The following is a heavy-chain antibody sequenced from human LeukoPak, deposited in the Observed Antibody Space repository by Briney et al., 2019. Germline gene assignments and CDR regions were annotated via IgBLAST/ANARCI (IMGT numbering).Heavy chain of an antibody. CDR2: ISYDGSNK. Sequence: GGSLRLSCAASGITLSSYDMHWVRQAPGKALVWVAVISYDGSNKDYADSVKGRFTISRDNSKNTLDLQMNSLRAEDTAVYYCAKDRGVWAFDIWGQGTMVTVSS. V-gene: IGHV3-30-3*01. D-gene: IGHD3-10*01. CDR1: GITLSSYD. J-gene: IGHJ3*02. CDR3: AKDRGVWAFDI.